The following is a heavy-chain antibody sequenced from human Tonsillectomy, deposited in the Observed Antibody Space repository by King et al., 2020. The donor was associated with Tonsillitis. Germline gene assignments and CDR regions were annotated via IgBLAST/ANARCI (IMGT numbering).Heavy chain of an antibody. V-gene: IGHV3-30*04. D-gene: IGHD1-1*01. CDR1: GFTFSSYA. J-gene: IGHJ4*02. CDR2: ISYDGSNK. Sequence: VQLVESGGGVVQPGRSLRLSCAASGFTFSSYAMHWVRQAPGKGLEWVAVISYDGSNKYYADSVKGRFTISRDNSKNTLYLQMNSLRAEDTAVYYCARGSKLERRPLPGLIDYWGQGTLVTVSS. CDR3: ARGSKLERRPLPGLIDY.